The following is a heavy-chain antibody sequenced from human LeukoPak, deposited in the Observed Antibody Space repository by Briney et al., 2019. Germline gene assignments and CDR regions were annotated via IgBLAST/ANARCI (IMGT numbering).Heavy chain of an antibody. CDR3: TTRHYGSGSYRGFDP. V-gene: IGHV3-15*01. D-gene: IGHD3-10*01. CDR2: IKSKTDGGTT. Sequence: PGGSLRLSCAASGFTFSNAWMSWVRQAPGKGLEWVGRIKSKTDGGTTDYAAPVKGRFTISRDGSKNTLYLQMNSLKTEDTAVYYCTTRHYGSGSYRGFDPWGQGTLVTVSS. CDR1: GFTFSNAW. J-gene: IGHJ5*02.